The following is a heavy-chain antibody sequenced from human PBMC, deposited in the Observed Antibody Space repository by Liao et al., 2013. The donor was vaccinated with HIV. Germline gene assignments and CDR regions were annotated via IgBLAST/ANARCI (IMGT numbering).Heavy chain of an antibody. D-gene: IGHD3-9*01. V-gene: IGHV4-59*01. CDR3: ARILRPDVAVALDY. Sequence: QVQLQQWGPGLVKPSETLSLTCTVSGGSISPYYWSWIRQSPGKGLEWIGFIYYRGSTNYNPSFNSRLTISVDTSKNQFSLQLTSLTAADTAVYYCARILRPDVAVALDYWGQGSLVTVSS. CDR2: IYYRGST. J-gene: IGHJ4*02. CDR1: GGSISPYY.